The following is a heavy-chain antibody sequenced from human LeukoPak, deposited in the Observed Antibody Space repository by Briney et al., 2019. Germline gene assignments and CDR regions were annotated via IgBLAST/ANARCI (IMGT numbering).Heavy chain of an antibody. J-gene: IGHJ5*02. Sequence: SETLSLTCNVSGGSISSSTYYWNWIRQPPGKGLEWIGYIYYSGSTNYNPSLKSRVTISVDTSKNQFSLKLSSVTAADTAVYYCAVMYSSSWYWFDPWGQGTLVTVSS. V-gene: IGHV4-61*05. CDR3: AVMYSSSWYWFDP. D-gene: IGHD6-13*01. CDR2: IYYSGST. CDR1: GGSISSSTYY.